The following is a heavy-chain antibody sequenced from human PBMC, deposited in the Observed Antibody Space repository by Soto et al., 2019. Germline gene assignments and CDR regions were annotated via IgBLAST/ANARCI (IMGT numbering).Heavy chain of an antibody. CDR3: ARDPVPRYDFWCGYGPYNWFDP. CDR1: GYTFTNYG. CDR2: ISAYNGNT. Sequence: RASVKVSCKASGYTFTNYGITWVRQAPGQGLEWMGWISAYNGNTNYAQKLQGRVTMTTDTSTSTAYMELRSLRSDDTAVYYCARDPVPRYDFWCGYGPYNWFDPRAQRTSVPVSS. V-gene: IGHV1-18*01. J-gene: IGHJ5*02. D-gene: IGHD3-3*01.